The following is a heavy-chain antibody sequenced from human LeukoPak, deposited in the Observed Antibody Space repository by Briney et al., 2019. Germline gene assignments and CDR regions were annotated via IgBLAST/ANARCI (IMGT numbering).Heavy chain of an antibody. CDR1: GYTFTGYY. CDR2: INPNSGGT. Sequence: ASVKLSCKASGYTFTGYYMHWVRQAPGQGLEWMGWINPNSGGTNYAQKFQGRVTMTRDTSISTAYMELSRLRSDDTAVYYCARDYPYGSGSYYFDPWGQGTLVTVSS. CDR3: ARDYPYGSGSYYFDP. D-gene: IGHD3-10*01. J-gene: IGHJ5*02. V-gene: IGHV1-2*02.